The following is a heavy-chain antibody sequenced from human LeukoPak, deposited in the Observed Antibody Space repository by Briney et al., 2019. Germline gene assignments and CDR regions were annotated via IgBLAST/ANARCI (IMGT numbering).Heavy chain of an antibody. CDR3: ARAPSEIGGYYPEYFRH. CDR2: IKSDGST. J-gene: IGHJ1*01. D-gene: IGHD3-22*01. Sequence: GGSLRLSCAASGFTFSSYWMHWVRQAPGKGLVWVSRIKSDGSTNYADSVKGRFTISRDNAKNTVSLQMNSLRAEDTGVYYCARAPSEIGGYYPEYFRHWGQGPLVTVSS. V-gene: IGHV3-74*01. CDR1: GFTFSSYW.